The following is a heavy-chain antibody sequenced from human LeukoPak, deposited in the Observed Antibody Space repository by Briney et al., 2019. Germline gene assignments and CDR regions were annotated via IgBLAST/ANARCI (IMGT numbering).Heavy chain of an antibody. Sequence: GASVKVSCKASGGTFSSYAISWVRQAPGQGLEWMGGIIPIFGTANYAQKFQGRVTITADESTSTAYMELSSLRSEDTAVYYCARNKYSSSWCRYFDYWGQGTLVTVSS. J-gene: IGHJ4*02. CDR3: ARNKYSSSWCRYFDY. V-gene: IGHV1-69*13. D-gene: IGHD6-13*01. CDR1: GGTFSSYA. CDR2: IIPIFGTA.